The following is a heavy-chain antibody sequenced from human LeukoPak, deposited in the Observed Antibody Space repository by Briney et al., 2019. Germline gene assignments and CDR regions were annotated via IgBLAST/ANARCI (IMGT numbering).Heavy chain of an antibody. D-gene: IGHD6-13*01. CDR2: ISCRSRDI. Sequence: GGSLRLSCAASGFTFSTYNMNWVRQAPGKGREWVSSISCRSRDIYYADSVQGRFTVSRDNAKNSLYLRMNSLRAEDTAVYFCARPRFTTSWDFDYWGQGALVTVSS. J-gene: IGHJ4*02. CDR3: ARPRFTTSWDFDY. V-gene: IGHV3-21*01. CDR1: GFTFSTYN.